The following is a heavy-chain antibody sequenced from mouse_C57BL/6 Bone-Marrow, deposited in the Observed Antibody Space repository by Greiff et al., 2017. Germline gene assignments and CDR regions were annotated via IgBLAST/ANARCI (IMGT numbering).Heavy chain of an antibody. J-gene: IGHJ3*01. CDR3: ARRRWLLQFAY. V-gene: IGHV5-6*01. D-gene: IGHD2-3*01. CDR1: GFTFSSYG. Sequence: EVHLVDSGGDLVKPGGSLKLSCAASGFTFSSYGMSWVRQTPDKRLEWVATISSGGSYTYYPDSVKGRFTISRDNAKNTLYLQMSSLKSEDTAMYYCARRRWLLQFAYWGQGTLVTVSA. CDR2: ISSGGSYT.